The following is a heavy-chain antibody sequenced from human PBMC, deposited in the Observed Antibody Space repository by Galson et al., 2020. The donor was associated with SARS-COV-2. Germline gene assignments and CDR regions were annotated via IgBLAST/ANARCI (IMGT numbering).Heavy chain of an antibody. J-gene: IGHJ4*02. Sequence: GGSLRLSCAASRFSFSYYAMHWVRQAPGKGLEWVAVTSYDGTNENYAASVKGRFTISRDNSKMTVYLEMNSLRADDTAVYYCAKDGVLMGYFEYWGQGILVTVSS. D-gene: IGHD3-3*01. CDR1: RFSFSYYA. CDR2: TSYDGTNE. CDR3: AKDGVLMGYFEY. V-gene: IGHV3-30*18.